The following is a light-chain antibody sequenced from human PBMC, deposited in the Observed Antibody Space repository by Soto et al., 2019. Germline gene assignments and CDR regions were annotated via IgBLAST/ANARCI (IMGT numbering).Light chain of an antibody. CDR1: QSVTSGY. J-gene: IGKJ2*01. CDR3: QQYGTSLLYT. V-gene: IGKV3-20*01. Sequence: EIVLTQSPGTLSLSPGERATLSCRASQSVTSGYLAWYQQKPGQAPRLLIYDASSRATGIPDRFSGSGSGTDFTLTISRLEPEDFAVYYCQQYGTSLLYTFGQGNKLEIK. CDR2: DAS.